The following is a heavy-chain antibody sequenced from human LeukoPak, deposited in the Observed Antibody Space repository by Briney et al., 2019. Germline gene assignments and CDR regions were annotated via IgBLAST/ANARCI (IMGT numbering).Heavy chain of an antibody. CDR1: RFTFSSYG. Sequence: GGSLRLSYAASRFTFSSYGMHWVRQAPGKGLEWVAYIQYDGSNEQYADSVKGRFSISRDSSKNILYLQMNSLRAEDTAVYYCAKSPGYSYGYYFDYWGQGTLVTVSS. V-gene: IGHV3-30*02. CDR3: AKSPGYSYGYYFDY. D-gene: IGHD5-18*01. J-gene: IGHJ4*02. CDR2: IQYDGSNE.